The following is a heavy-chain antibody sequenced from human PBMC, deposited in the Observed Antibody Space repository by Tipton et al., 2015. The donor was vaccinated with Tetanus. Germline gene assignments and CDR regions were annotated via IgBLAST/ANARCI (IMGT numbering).Heavy chain of an antibody. CDR2: IYHNGNV. CDR3: AAAVSTGTDDAFDI. V-gene: IGHV4-4*02. D-gene: IGHD3-9*01. J-gene: IGHJ3*02. CDR1: GGSMSNNY. Sequence: TLSLTCTVSGGSMSNNYWSWIRQPPGKGLEWIGEIYHNGNVNYNPSLQRRVTLSVDKSENQFFLKVNSVTAADTAVYYCAAAVSTGTDDAFDIWGQGTMVTVSS.